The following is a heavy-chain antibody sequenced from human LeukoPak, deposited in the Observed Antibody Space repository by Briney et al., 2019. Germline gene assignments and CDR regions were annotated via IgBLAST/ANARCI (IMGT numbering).Heavy chain of an antibody. CDR2: IYHSGTN. D-gene: IGHD3-22*01. Sequence: SETLSLTCAVSGGSISGGLYSWSWIRQPPGKSLEWIGYIYHSGTNYYNPTLKSRLTISVERSKNQFSLRLSSVTAADTAVYYCVVDSTGDQDAFDIWGQGTMVTVSS. J-gene: IGHJ3*02. V-gene: IGHV4-30-2*01. CDR1: GGSISGGLYS. CDR3: VVDSTGDQDAFDI.